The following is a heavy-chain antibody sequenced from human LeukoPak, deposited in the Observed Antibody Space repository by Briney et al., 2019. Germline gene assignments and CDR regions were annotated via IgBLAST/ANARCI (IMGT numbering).Heavy chain of an antibody. J-gene: IGHJ4*02. Sequence: GGSLRLSCAASGFTFSSYSMNWVRQAPGKGLEWVSSISSSSYIYYADSVKGRFTISRDNAKNSLYLQMNSLGAEDTAVYYCARDATNYYDSSGYFDYWGQGTLVTVSS. V-gene: IGHV3-21*01. CDR2: ISSSSYI. CDR3: ARDATNYYDSSGYFDY. D-gene: IGHD3-22*01. CDR1: GFTFSSYS.